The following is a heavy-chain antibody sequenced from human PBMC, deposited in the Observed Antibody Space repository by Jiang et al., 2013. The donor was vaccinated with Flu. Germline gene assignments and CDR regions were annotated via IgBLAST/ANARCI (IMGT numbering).Heavy chain of an antibody. CDR3: ARGLSAVAGNPLNWFDP. CDR2: TYYRSKWYN. D-gene: IGHD6-19*01. Sequence: SQTLSLTCAISGDSVSSNSAAWNWIRQSPSRGLEWLGRTYYRSKWYNDYAVSVKSRITINPDTSKNQFSLQLNSVTPEDTAVYYCARGLSAVAGNPLNWFDPWGQGTLVTVSS. V-gene: IGHV6-1*01. J-gene: IGHJ5*02. CDR1: GDSVSSNSAA.